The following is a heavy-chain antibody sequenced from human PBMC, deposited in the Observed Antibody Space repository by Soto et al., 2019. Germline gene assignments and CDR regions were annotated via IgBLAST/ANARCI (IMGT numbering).Heavy chain of an antibody. CDR2: ISSSSSTI. D-gene: IGHD5-12*01. CDR3: ARGSVNIVATGMAL. CDR1: GFTFSSYS. V-gene: IGHV3-48*01. J-gene: IGHJ4*02. Sequence: GGSLRLSCAASGFTFSSYSMNWVRQAPGKGLEWVSYISSSSSTIYYADSVKGRFTISRDNAKNSLYLQMNSLRAEDTAVYYCARGSVNIVATGMALWGQGTLVTVSS.